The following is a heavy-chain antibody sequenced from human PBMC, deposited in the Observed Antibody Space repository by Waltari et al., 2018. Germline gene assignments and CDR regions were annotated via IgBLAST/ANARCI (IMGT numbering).Heavy chain of an antibody. V-gene: IGHV1-69*12. D-gene: IGHD3-16*01. CDR1: GGTFGSDA. J-gene: IGHJ5*02. CDR2: IIPIFGTAP. Sequence: QVQLVQAGAEVKKPGSSVKVASKASGGTFGSDASSWVRQAPGEGLEWMGGIIPIFGTAPNYAQKFQGRLTVTADESTATVYMDLSSLRSDDTAVYYCARRQLGGAFDPWGQGTLVSVSS. CDR3: ARRQLGGAFDP.